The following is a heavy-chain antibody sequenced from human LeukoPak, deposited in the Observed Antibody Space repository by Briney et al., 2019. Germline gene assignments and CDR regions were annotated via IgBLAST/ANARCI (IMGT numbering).Heavy chain of an antibody. CDR1: GGSISSSSYY. CDR2: IYYSGST. V-gene: IGHV4-39*01. Sequence: SETLFLTCTVSGGSISSSSYYWGWIRQPPGKGLEWIGSIYYSGSTYYNPSLKSRVTISVDTSKNQFSLKLSSVTAADTAVYYCATYYDYVWGSPIDYWGQGTLVTVSS. J-gene: IGHJ4*02. D-gene: IGHD3-16*01. CDR3: ATYYDYVWGSPIDY.